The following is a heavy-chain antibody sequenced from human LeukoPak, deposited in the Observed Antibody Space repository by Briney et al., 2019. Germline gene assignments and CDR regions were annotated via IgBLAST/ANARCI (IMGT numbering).Heavy chain of an antibody. J-gene: IGHJ2*01. V-gene: IGHV4-31*03. CDR3: AKDRPHGSSDWYPFDL. CDR1: GGSISSGGYY. Sequence: SQTLSLTCTVSGGSISSGGYYWSWIRQHPGKGLEWIGYIYYSGSTYYNPSLKSRVTISVDTSNNQFSLKLSSVTAADTAVYYCAKDRPHGSSDWYPFDLWGRGTLVTVSS. CDR2: IYYSGST. D-gene: IGHD2-21*02.